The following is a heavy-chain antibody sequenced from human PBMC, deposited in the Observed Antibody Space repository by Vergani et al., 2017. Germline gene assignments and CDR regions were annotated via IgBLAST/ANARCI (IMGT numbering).Heavy chain of an antibody. Sequence: QVQLVQSGAEVKKPGSSVKVSCKASGGTFSSYAISWVRQAPGQGLEWMGGIIPIFGTANYAQKFQGRVTITADESTSTAYMEVSSLRSEDTAVYYCARSPISVITFGGVIVNTDYYYGMDVWGQGTTVTVSS. J-gene: IGHJ6*02. CDR1: GGTFSSYA. CDR3: ARSPISVITFGGVIVNTDYYYGMDV. D-gene: IGHD3-16*02. V-gene: IGHV1-69*01. CDR2: IIPIFGTA.